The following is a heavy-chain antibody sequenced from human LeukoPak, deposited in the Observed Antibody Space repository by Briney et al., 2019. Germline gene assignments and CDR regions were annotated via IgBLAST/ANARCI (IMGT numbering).Heavy chain of an antibody. CDR2: IYSSGST. V-gene: IGHV4-39*07. J-gene: IGHJ4*02. D-gene: IGHD1-1*01. CDR1: GASISNSTYY. Sequence: SETLSLTCTVSGASISNSTYYWGWVRQPPGKGLEWIGSIYSSGSTYYNPSLKTRVTISVDTSKNHFSLNLSSVTAADTAMYYCATSKNWNDPFRYWGQGALVTISS. CDR3: ATSKNWNDPFRY.